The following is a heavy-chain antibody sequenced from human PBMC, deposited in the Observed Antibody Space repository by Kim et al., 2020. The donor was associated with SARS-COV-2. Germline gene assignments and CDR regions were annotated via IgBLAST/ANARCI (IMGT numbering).Heavy chain of an antibody. V-gene: IGHV1-8*01. Sequence: YAQKFQGRVTMTRNTAISTAYMELSSLRSEDTAVYYCARAGEVVADAFDIWGQGTMVTVSS. J-gene: IGHJ3*02. CDR3: ARAGEVVADAFDI. D-gene: IGHD3-22*01.